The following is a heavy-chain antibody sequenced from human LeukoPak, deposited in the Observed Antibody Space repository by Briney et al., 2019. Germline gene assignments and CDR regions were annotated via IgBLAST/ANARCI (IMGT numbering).Heavy chain of an antibody. CDR1: GGSISSGDYS. CDR2: IYYSGST. Sequence: SETLSLTCTVSGGSISSGDYSWSWIRQPPGKGLEWIGYIYYSGSTYYNPSLKSRVTISVDTSKNQFSLKLSSVTAADTAVYYCARGQDCSSTSCYMNYWGQGTLVTVSS. CDR3: ARGQDCSSTSCYMNY. J-gene: IGHJ4*02. D-gene: IGHD2-2*02. V-gene: IGHV4-30-4*01.